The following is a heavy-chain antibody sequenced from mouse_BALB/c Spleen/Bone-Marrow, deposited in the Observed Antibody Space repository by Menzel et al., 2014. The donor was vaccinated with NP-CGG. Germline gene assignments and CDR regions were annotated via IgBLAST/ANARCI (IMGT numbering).Heavy chain of an antibody. CDR1: GYTFTSYW. CDR2: INPSTGYT. D-gene: IGHD4-1*01. Sequence: QVQLQQSGAELAKPGASVKMSCKASGYTFTSYWMHWVKRRPGQGLEWIGYINPSTGYTEYNQKFKDKATLTADKSSSTAYMQLSSLTSEDSAVYYCATGTYYFDYWGQGTTLTVSS. J-gene: IGHJ2*01. V-gene: IGHV1-7*01. CDR3: ATGTYYFDY.